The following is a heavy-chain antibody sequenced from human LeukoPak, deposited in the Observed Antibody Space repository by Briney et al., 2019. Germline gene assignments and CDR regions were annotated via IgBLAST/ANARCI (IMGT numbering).Heavy chain of an antibody. CDR1: GGTFSSYA. Sequence: SVKVSCKASGGTFSSYAISWVRQAPGQGLEWMGRIIPIFGTANYAQKFQGRVTITTDESTSTAYMELSSLRSEDTAVYYCAREEGGYSYGYPWYFDYWGQGTLVTVSS. CDR3: AREEGGYSYGYPWYFDY. CDR2: IIPIFGTA. J-gene: IGHJ4*01. V-gene: IGHV1-69*05. D-gene: IGHD5-18*01.